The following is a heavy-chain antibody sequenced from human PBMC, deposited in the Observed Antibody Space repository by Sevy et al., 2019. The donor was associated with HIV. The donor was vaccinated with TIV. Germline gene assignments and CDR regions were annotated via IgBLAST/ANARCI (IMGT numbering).Heavy chain of an antibody. CDR3: ARDGKKYCSGGSCYDPLDY. J-gene: IGHJ4*02. CDR2: INPNSGGT. D-gene: IGHD2-15*01. CDR1: GYTFTGYY. V-gene: IGHV1-2*02. Sequence: ASVKVSCKASGYTFTGYYMHWVRQAPGQGIEWMGWINPNSGGTNYAQKFQGRVTMTRDTSISTAYMELSRLRSDDTAVYYCARDGKKYCSGGSCYDPLDYWGQGTMVTVSS.